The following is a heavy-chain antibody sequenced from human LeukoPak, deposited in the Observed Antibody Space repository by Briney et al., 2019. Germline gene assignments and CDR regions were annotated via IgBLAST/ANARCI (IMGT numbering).Heavy chain of an antibody. J-gene: IGHJ4*02. V-gene: IGHV3-7*01. Sequence: GGSLRLSCAASGFTFSSYSMNWVRQAPGKGLEWVANIKKDGSEKYYVDSVKGRFTISRDNAKTSLYLQMNSLRAEDTAVYYCARAPKYCGGDCYSDYWGQGTLVTVSS. CDR3: ARAPKYCGGDCYSDY. CDR2: IKKDGSEK. D-gene: IGHD2-21*02. CDR1: GFTFSSYS.